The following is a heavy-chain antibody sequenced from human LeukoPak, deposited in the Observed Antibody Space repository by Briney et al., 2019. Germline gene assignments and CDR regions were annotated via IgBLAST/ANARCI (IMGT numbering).Heavy chain of an antibody. Sequence: PSETLSLTCAVYGGSFSGYYWSWIRQPPGKGLEWIGEINHSGSTNYNPSLKSRVTISVDTSKNQFSLKLSSVTAADTAVYYCARGTEKKQWLGTLYYYYGMDVWGQGTTVTVSS. D-gene: IGHD6-19*01. J-gene: IGHJ6*02. V-gene: IGHV4-34*01. CDR1: GGSFSGYY. CDR3: ARGTEKKQWLGTLYYYYGMDV. CDR2: INHSGST.